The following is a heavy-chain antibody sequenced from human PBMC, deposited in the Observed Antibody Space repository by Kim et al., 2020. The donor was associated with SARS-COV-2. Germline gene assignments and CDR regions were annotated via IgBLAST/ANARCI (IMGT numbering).Heavy chain of an antibody. Sequence: GGSLRLSCSASGFTFSSYAMHWVRQAPGKGLEYVSAISSNGGSTYYADSVKGRFTISRDNSKNTLYLQMSSLRAEDTAVYYCVTVQGTYDSSGYTFDYWGQGTLVTVSS. CDR1: GFTFSSYA. CDR2: ISSNGGST. D-gene: IGHD3-22*01. J-gene: IGHJ4*02. V-gene: IGHV3-64D*06. CDR3: VTVQGTYDSSGYTFDY.